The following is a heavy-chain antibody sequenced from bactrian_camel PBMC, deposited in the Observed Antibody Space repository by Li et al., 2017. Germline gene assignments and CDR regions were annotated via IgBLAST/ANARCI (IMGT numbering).Heavy chain of an antibody. CDR2: VDARGVT. V-gene: IGHV3S53*01. J-gene: IGHJ6*01. CDR1: GKTNVLNC. D-gene: IGHD1*01. CDR3: AADIYRYRLLGSDIRVENFGF. Sequence: HVQLVESGGGLVQPGGSLNLSCAATGKTNVLNCMGWFRQAPGKGREGVASVDARGVTQYADFVKGRFTISRDNAKNTLFLQMNSLKPEDSAVYYCAADIYRYRLLGSDIRVENFGFWGRGTQVTVS.